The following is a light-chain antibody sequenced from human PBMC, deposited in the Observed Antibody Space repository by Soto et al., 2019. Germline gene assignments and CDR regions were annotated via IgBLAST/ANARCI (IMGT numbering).Light chain of an antibody. J-gene: IGKJ3*01. CDR2: AAS. CDR3: QQSDSTLT. Sequence: DMQMTQSPSTLSSSVGDRVTITCRASQSISTWLAWYQQQPGKAPKLLISAASSLQSGVPSRFSGSGSGTDFTLTISRLQPEDFATYYCQQSDSTLTFGAGTKVDIK. V-gene: IGKV1-39*01. CDR1: QSISTW.